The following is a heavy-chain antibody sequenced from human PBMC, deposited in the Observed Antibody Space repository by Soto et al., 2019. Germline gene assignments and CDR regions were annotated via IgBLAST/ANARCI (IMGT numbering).Heavy chain of an antibody. CDR3: ARGAWFPP. J-gene: IGHJ5*02. CDR2: IYYTGTT. CDR1: GGSISAGDYY. Sequence: PAETLARSGTVSGGSISAGDYYWNWIRQPPGKGLEWIGYIYYTGTTKYNPSLKSRATFSVDTSKNRFSLNLTSVPAADSSVYYCARGAWFPPAGPGPLVPFSS. V-gene: IGHV4-30-4*01.